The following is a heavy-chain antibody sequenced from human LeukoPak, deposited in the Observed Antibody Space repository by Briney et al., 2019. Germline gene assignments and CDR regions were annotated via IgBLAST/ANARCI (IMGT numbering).Heavy chain of an antibody. CDR2: ISSSSSYI. D-gene: IGHD6-19*01. CDR3: ARAYSSGWSLDY. Sequence: GGSLRLSCAASGFTFSSYSMSWVRQAPGKGLEWVSSISSSSSYIYYADSVKGRFTISRDNAKNSLYLQMNSLRAEDTAVYYCARAYSSGWSLDYWGQGTLVTVSS. V-gene: IGHV3-21*01. J-gene: IGHJ4*02. CDR1: GFTFSSYS.